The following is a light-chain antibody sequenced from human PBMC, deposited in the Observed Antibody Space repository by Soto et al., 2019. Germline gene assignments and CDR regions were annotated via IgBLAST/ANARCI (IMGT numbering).Light chain of an antibody. V-gene: IGLV2-14*01. Sequence: QSALTQPASVSGSPGQSITISCTGTSSDVGGYNYVSWYQQHPGKGPKLIIYDVSNRPSGVSNRFSGSKSGNTASLTISGLQAEDEGDYYCSSYTTSSTLEIGGGTKLTVL. CDR3: SSYTTSSTLE. J-gene: IGLJ2*01. CDR1: SSDVGGYNY. CDR2: DVS.